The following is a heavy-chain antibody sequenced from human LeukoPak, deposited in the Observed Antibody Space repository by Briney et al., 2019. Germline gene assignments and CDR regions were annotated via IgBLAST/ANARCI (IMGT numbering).Heavy chain of an antibody. CDR2: FDPEDGET. CDR1: GKTLTELS. D-gene: IGHD3-22*01. CDR3: TTDPTYYPDSSGYLVY. V-gene: IGHV1-24*01. J-gene: IGHJ4*02. Sequence: VASVKVSCKVSGKTLTELSMYWVRQAPGKGLEWMVRFDPEDGETIYGQKFQGRITLTEDTSTDTAYMGLSSLRSEDTAVYYCTTDPTYYPDSSGYLVYWGQGTLVTVSS.